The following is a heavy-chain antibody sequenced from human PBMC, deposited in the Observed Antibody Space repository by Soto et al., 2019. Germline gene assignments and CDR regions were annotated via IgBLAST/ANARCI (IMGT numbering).Heavy chain of an antibody. CDR3: AGTISLPPYYMVV. J-gene: IGHJ6*03. Sequence: SQTLSLTCVISGDSVSSNSAAWNWIRQSPSRGLEWLGRTYYRSRWYNDYAVSVRSRITVNADTSKNQFSLHLNSVTPEDTAVYYCAGTISLPPYYMVVCDTTTTRTLSS. V-gene: IGHV6-1*01. D-gene: IGHD1-7*01. CDR2: TYYRSRWYN. CDR1: GDSVSSNSAA.